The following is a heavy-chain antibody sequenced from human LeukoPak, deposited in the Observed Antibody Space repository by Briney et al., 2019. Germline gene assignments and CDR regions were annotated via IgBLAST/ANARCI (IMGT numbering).Heavy chain of an antibody. D-gene: IGHD3-22*01. Sequence: NPGGSLRLSCAASGFTFSDYYMSWIRQAPGKWLEWVSYISSSCSTIYYADSVKGRCTISRDNAKNSLYLQMNSLRAEDTAVYYCARKAPLYYYDSSGYADYWGQGTLVTVSS. CDR2: ISSSCSTI. V-gene: IGHV3-11*01. CDR1: GFTFSDYY. J-gene: IGHJ4*02. CDR3: ARKAPLYYYDSSGYADY.